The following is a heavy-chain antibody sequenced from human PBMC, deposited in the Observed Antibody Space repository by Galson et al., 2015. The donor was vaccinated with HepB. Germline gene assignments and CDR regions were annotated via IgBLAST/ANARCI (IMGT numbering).Heavy chain of an antibody. Sequence: SLRLSCAASGFSFIDAWMNWVRQAPGKGLEWVGRIKSRSEDGTTIYAASVRGRFTVSRDDSKNTLYLQMNSLTTEDTAVYHCATSLGFGYGNSIVATDYWGQGTLVTVSS. CDR2: IKSRSEDGTT. J-gene: IGHJ4*02. CDR3: ATSLGFGYGNSIVATDY. V-gene: IGHV3-15*01. CDR1: GFSFIDAW. D-gene: IGHD2/OR15-2a*01.